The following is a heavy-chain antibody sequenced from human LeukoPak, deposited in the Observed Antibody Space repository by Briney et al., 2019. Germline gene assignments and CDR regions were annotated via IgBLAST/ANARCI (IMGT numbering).Heavy chain of an antibody. Sequence: SETLSLTCTVSGGSISSSSYYWGWIRQPPGKGLEWIGSIYYSGSTYYNPSLKSRVTISVDTSKNQFSLKLSSVTAADTAVYYCAREGESGVDYWGQGILVTISS. CDR3: AREGESGVDY. V-gene: IGHV4-39*07. CDR2: IYYSGST. D-gene: IGHD3-10*01. CDR1: GGSISSSSYY. J-gene: IGHJ4*02.